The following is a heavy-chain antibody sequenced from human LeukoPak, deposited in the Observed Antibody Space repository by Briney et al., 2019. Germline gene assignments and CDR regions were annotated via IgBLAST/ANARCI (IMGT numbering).Heavy chain of an antibody. CDR2: ISGSGGST. CDR1: GFTFSSYA. J-gene: IGHJ6*02. Sequence: PGGSLRLSCAASGFTFSSYAMSWVRQAPGKGLEWVSAISGSGGSTYYADSVKGRFTISRDNSKNTLYLQMNSLRAEDTAVYYCAKDPEVVVITSMDVWGQGTTVTVSS. V-gene: IGHV3-23*01. CDR3: AKDPEVVVITSMDV. D-gene: IGHD3-22*01.